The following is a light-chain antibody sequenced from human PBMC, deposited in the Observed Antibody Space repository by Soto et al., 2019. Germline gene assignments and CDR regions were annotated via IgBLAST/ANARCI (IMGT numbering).Light chain of an antibody. V-gene: IGKV3-20*01. CDR3: QQYGPSPMYT. CDR1: QSLSTDY. Sequence: EIVLTQSPGTLSLSPGERATLSCRASQSLSTDYLAWYQQKPGQAPRLLIYAASIRATGIPDRFSGSGSGTAITLTISRLVPEDSALYYCQQYGPSPMYTFGQGTRLEIK. CDR2: AAS. J-gene: IGKJ2*01.